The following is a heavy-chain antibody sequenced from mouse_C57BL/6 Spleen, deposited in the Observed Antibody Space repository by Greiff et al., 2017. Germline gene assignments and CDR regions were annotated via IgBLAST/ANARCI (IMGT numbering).Heavy chain of an antibody. J-gene: IGHJ4*01. Sequence: QVQLQQPGAELVKPGASVKMSCKASGYTFTSYWITWVKQRPGQGLEWIGDIYPGSGSTNYNEKFKSKATLTVDTSSSTAYMQRSSLTSEDSAVYYCASTFSGYDAMDYWGQGTSVTVSS. D-gene: IGHD3-2*02. CDR2: IYPGSGST. CDR1: GYTFTSYW. V-gene: IGHV1-55*01. CDR3: ASTFSGYDAMDY.